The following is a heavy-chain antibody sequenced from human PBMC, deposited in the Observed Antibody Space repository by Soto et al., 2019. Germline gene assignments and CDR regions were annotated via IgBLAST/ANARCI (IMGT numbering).Heavy chain of an antibody. Sequence: QVQLVESGGGVVQPGRSLRLSCAASGFTFSSYGMHWVRQAPGKGLEWVAVLWYDGSNKYYADSVKGRFTISRDNSKNTLYLQMNSLRAEDTAVYYCARHSMVRGVIIPFDYWGHGTLVTVSS. D-gene: IGHD3-10*01. CDR2: LWYDGSNK. CDR1: GFTFSSYG. V-gene: IGHV3-33*01. CDR3: ARHSMVRGVIIPFDY. J-gene: IGHJ4*01.